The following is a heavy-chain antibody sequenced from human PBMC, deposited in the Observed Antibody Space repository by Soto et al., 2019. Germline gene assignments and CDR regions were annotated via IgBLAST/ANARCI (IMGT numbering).Heavy chain of an antibody. J-gene: IGHJ5*02. D-gene: IGHD6-13*01. CDR3: ARDRGSSWMYKWFDP. V-gene: IGHV4-30-4*01. Sequence: PSEPLSLTCTVSGDSINSADYYWSWIRQPPGKGLEWIGHIYYSGSTYYTPSLKSRVTISIDTSNNQFSLKMTSVTAADTAVYYCARDRGSSWMYKWFDPWGQGTQVTVYS. CDR2: IYYSGST. CDR1: GDSINSADYY.